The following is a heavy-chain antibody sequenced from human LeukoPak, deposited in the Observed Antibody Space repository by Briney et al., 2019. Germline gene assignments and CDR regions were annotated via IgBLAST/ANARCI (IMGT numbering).Heavy chain of an antibody. D-gene: IGHD2-2*01. J-gene: IGHJ4*02. CDR2: ITPDGGDK. CDR3: ARVTDAAASH. CDR1: GFTFSGSW. Sequence: PGGSLRLSCAASGFTFSGSWMNWVRQAPGKGLEWVANITPDGGDKYYVDSVRGRFTISRDNAKNSLYLQMNSLRAEDTAVYYCARVTDAAASHWGQGTLVTVSS. V-gene: IGHV3-7*01.